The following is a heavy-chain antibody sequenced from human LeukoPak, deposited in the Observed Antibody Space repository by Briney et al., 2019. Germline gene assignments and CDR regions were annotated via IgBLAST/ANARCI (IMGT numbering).Heavy chain of an antibody. V-gene: IGHV4-59*08. CDR3: ARHSAAAGRFDY. Sequence: SDTLSLTCTVSGGSISSYYWSWIRQPPGKGLEWIGCIYYSGSTNYNPSLKSRVNISVEKSKNQFSLKLTSVTAADTAVYYCARHSAAAGRFDYWGQGTLVTVSS. J-gene: IGHJ4*02. CDR2: IYYSGST. CDR1: GGSISSYY. D-gene: IGHD6-13*01.